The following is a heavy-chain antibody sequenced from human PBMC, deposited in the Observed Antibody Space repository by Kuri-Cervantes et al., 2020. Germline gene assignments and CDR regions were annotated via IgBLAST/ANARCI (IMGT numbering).Heavy chain of an antibody. CDR3: ARVNGYYYYMDV. V-gene: IGHV1-69*05. CDR1: GYTFTSYY. J-gene: IGHJ6*03. CDR2: IIPIFGTA. Sequence: SVKVSCKASGYTFTSYYMHWVRQAPGQGLEWMGGIIPIFGTANYAQKFQGRVTITTDESTSTAYMELSSLRSEDTAVYYCARVNGYYYYMDVWGKGTTVTVSS. D-gene: IGHD4-17*01.